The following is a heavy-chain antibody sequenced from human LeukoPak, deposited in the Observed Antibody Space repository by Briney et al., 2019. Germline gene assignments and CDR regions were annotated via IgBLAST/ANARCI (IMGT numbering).Heavy chain of an antibody. Sequence: SETLSLTCTVSGGSVSSGSYYWNWLRQPPGRGLEWIGYIYYSGSTNYNSSLKSRVTISVDTSKNQFSLKLSSVTAADTAVYYCARDKGYYESSGYLKAFDIWGQGTMVTVSS. CDR2: IYYSGST. V-gene: IGHV4-61*01. D-gene: IGHD3-22*01. CDR3: ARDKGYYESSGYLKAFDI. CDR1: GGSVSSGSYY. J-gene: IGHJ3*02.